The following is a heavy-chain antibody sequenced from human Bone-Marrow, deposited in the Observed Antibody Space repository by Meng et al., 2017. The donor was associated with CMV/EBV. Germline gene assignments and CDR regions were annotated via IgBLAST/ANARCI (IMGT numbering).Heavy chain of an antibody. V-gene: IGHV4-30-4*08. CDR2: IYSSGST. CDR3: ATALRFLEPYRAFDI. CDR1: GGSISSCAYY. J-gene: IGHJ3*02. D-gene: IGHD3-3*01. Sequence: GGSISSCAYYWSWIRQPPGKGLEWIAYIYSSGSTYYNPSLKSRVTISVDTSKNQFSLKLSSVTAADTAVYYCATALRFLEPYRAFDIWGQGTMVTVSS.